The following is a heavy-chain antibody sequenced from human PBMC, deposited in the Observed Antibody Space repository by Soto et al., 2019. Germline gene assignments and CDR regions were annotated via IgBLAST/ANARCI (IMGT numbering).Heavy chain of an antibody. CDR2: INHSGST. D-gene: IGHD5-12*01. CDR1: GGSFSGYY. Sequence: QVQLQQWGAGLLKPSETLSLTCAVYGGSFSGYYWSWIRQPPGKGLEWIGEINHSGSTNYNPSLKSPVPISVDAAKNQFSLKLSSVTAADTAVYYFARGRWLRSSFDYWGQGTLVTVSS. V-gene: IGHV4-34*01. CDR3: ARGRWLRSSFDY. J-gene: IGHJ4*02.